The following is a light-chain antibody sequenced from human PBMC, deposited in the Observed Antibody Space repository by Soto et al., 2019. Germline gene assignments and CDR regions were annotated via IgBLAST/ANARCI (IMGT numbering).Light chain of an antibody. CDR1: QSVSSSY. V-gene: IGKV3-20*01. Sequence: EIVLTQSPGTLSLSPGERATLSCMASQSVSSSYLAWYQQKPGQAPRLLIYGASSRATGIPDRFSGSGSGTDFTLTISRLEPDDFAVYYCQQYGSSFTFGPGTKVDIK. CDR3: QQYGSSFT. CDR2: GAS. J-gene: IGKJ3*01.